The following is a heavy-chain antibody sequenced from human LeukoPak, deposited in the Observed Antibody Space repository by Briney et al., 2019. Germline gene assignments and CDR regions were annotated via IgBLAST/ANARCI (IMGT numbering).Heavy chain of an antibody. D-gene: IGHD6-19*01. Sequence: GGSLRLSCAASGFTFDDYGMSWVRQAPGKGLEWVSGINWNGGSTGYADSVKGRFTISRDNAKNSLYLQMNSLRAEDTALYYCVRNWASRIAVAGPYYFDYWGQGTLVTVSS. J-gene: IGHJ4*02. CDR1: GFTFDDYG. V-gene: IGHV3-20*04. CDR3: VRNWASRIAVAGPYYFDY. CDR2: INWNGGST.